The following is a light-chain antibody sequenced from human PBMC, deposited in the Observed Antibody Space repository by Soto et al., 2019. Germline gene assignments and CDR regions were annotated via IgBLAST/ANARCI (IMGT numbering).Light chain of an antibody. Sequence: QAVVTQEPSLTVSPGGTVTLTCASSTGAVTSGSSANWFQQKPGQAPRSLIYSTTNKHSWTPARFSGSLLGGKAALTLSGVQPEYEDNHHYILRYGAAPPWVFGGGTKLTVL. CDR3: ILRYGAAPPWV. J-gene: IGLJ3*02. V-gene: IGLV7-43*01. CDR1: TGAVTSGSS. CDR2: STT.